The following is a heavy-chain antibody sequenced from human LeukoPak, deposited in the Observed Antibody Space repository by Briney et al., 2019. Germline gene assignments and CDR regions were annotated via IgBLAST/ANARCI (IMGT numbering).Heavy chain of an antibody. V-gene: IGHV4-59*12. J-gene: IGHJ6*04. Sequence: PSETLSLTCTVSGGSISSYYWSWIRQPPGKGLEWIGYIYYSGSTNYNPSLKSRVTLSVDRSKNQFSLKLSSVTAADTAVYYCARTTRWVDVWGKGTTVTVSS. CDR2: IYYSGST. CDR1: GGSISSYY. CDR3: ARTTRWVDV. D-gene: IGHD4-23*01.